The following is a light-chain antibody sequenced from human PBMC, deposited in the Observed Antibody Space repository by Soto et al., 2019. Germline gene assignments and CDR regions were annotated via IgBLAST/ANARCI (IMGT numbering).Light chain of an antibody. CDR3: QQLNSYPPWT. CDR2: AAS. J-gene: IGKJ1*01. V-gene: IGKV1-9*01. Sequence: DIPLTQSPSFLSAPVGDRVTITCRASPGVSTYLAWYQQKPGKAPKLLSYAASTLQSGVPPRFSGSGSGTEFTLTISSLQPEDFATYYCQQLNSYPPWTIGQGTKVEIK. CDR1: PGVSTY.